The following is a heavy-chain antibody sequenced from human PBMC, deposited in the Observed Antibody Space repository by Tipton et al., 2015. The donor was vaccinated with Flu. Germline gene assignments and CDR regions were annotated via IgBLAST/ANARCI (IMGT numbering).Heavy chain of an antibody. D-gene: IGHD3-10*02. V-gene: IGHV4-39*01. J-gene: IGHJ4*02. CDR1: SGSIRSTNYF. Sequence: TLSLTCTVSSGSIRSTNYFCAWIRQPPGKRLELIGSIYPSGTTYFNPSLKSRVTISVDTSKGQFSLMLRSVTAADTAVYYCARLSYYDVDLKNFYFDYWGQGALATVSS. CDR2: IYPSGTT. CDR3: ARLSYYDVDLKNFYFDY.